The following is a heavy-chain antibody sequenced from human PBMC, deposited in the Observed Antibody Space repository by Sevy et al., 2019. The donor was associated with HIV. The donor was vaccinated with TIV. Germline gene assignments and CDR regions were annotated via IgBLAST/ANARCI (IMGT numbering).Heavy chain of an antibody. CDR3: AKDPYDYVWGSYRYNDAFDI. V-gene: IGHV3-23*01. D-gene: IGHD3-16*02. Sequence: GGSLRLSCAASRFTFSSYAMSWVRQAPGKGLEWVSAISGSGGSTYYADSVKGRFTISRDNSKNTLYLQMNSLRAEDTAVYYCAKDPYDYVWGSYRYNDAFDIWGQGTMVTVSS. J-gene: IGHJ3*02. CDR1: RFTFSSYA. CDR2: ISGSGGST.